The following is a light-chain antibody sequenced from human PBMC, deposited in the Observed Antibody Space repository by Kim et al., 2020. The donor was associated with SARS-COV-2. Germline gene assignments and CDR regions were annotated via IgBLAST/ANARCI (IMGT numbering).Light chain of an antibody. Sequence: SYELTRPPSLSVSPGQTASITCTGDELGNKYVSWYHQKPGQSPVLVIYQDYRRPSGIPERFSGSNSGNTATLTISGAQTMDEADYYCQAWDSYIVVFGGGTQLTVL. CDR3: QAWDSYIVV. CDR2: QDY. J-gene: IGLJ2*01. CDR1: ELGNKY. V-gene: IGLV3-1*01.